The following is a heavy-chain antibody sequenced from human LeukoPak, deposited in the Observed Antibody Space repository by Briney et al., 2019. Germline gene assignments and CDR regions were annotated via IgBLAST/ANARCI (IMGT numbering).Heavy chain of an antibody. CDR1: GFTFDDYT. J-gene: IGHJ4*02. Sequence: GGFLRLSCAASGFTFDDYTMHWVRQAPGKGLEWVSLISWDGGSTYYADSVKGRFTISRDNSKNSLYLQMNSLRTEDTALYYCAKDLSAVVVPAAIPTFDYWGQGTLVTVSS. D-gene: IGHD2-2*02. CDR3: AKDLSAVVVPAAIPTFDY. CDR2: ISWDGGST. V-gene: IGHV3-43*01.